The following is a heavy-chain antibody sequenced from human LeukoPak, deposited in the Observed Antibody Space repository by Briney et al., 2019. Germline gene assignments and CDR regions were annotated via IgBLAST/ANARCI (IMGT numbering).Heavy chain of an antibody. CDR1: GGSINSSSDY. J-gene: IGHJ5*02. CDR2: IYYSGST. D-gene: IGHD1-26*01. Sequence: SETLSLTCTVSGGSINSSSDYWAWIRQPPGKGLEWIGSIYYSGSTYYNSSLKSRVTVSVDTSKNQFSLKLSSVTAADTAVYYCARHIYSGSYSRWFDPWGQGTLVTVSS. V-gene: IGHV4-39*01. CDR3: ARHIYSGSYSRWFDP.